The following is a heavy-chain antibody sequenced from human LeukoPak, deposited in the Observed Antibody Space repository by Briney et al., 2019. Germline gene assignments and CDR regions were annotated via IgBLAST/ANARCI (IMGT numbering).Heavy chain of an antibody. Sequence: GGSLRLSCAASGFTFSRYSMNWVRQAPGKGLEWVSVIYSGGSTYYADSVKGRFTISRDNSKNTLYLQMNSLRAEDTAVYYCARVSTDTAMVYFDYWGQGTLVTVSS. J-gene: IGHJ4*02. V-gene: IGHV3-66*01. CDR2: IYSGGST. D-gene: IGHD5-18*01. CDR3: ARVSTDTAMVYFDY. CDR1: GFTFSRYS.